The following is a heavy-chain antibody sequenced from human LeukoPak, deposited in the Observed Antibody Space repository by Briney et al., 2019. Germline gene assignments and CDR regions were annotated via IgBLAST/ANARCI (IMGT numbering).Heavy chain of an antibody. CDR2: MNPNSGNT. D-gene: IGHD3-16*01. CDR1: GYTFTSYD. J-gene: IGHJ4*02. Sequence: GASVKVSCKASGYTFTSYDINWVRQATGQGLEWMGWMNPNSGNTGYAQKFQGRVTITADKSTSTAYMELSSLRSEDTAVYYCAREDIPPQEEFGDNYFDYWGQGTLVTVSS. V-gene: IGHV1-8*01. CDR3: AREDIPPQEEFGDNYFDY.